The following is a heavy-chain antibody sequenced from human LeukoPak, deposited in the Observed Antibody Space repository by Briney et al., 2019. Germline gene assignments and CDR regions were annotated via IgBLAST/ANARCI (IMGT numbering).Heavy chain of an antibody. CDR3: ARDDSGDY. CDR2: ISYDGSNK. J-gene: IGHJ4*02. V-gene: IGHV3-30-3*01. Sequence: GGSLRLSCAASGFTFSSYAMHWVRQAPGKGLEWVAVISYDGSNKYYADSVKGRFTISRDNSKNTLYLQMNSLRAEDTAVYYCARDDSGDYWGQGTLVTVSS. CDR1: GFTFSSYA. D-gene: IGHD4-17*01.